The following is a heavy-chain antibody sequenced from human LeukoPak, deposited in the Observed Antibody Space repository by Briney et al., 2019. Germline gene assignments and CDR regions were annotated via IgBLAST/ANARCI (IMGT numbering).Heavy chain of an antibody. CDR1: GFSFSTYW. CDR3: ARLSTSVAGGDH. D-gene: IGHD6-19*01. J-gene: IGHJ4*02. CDR2: IKKDGSEE. Sequence: PGGSLRLSCTASGFSFSTYWMSWVRQTPGKGLEWVANIKKDGSEEYYVDSVKTRFTISRDNAKNSLYLQLNSLIVEDTAVYYCARLSTSVAGGDHGGQGTLVTVSS. V-gene: IGHV3-7*01.